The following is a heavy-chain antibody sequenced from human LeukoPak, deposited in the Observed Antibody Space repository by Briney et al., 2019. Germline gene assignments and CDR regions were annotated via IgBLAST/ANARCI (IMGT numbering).Heavy chain of an antibody. Sequence: GGSLRLSCAASGFAFSRYWMHWIRQAPGKGLVWVPAIYTDGTTKRYADSVKGRFTISRDNAKNTLYLQMNSLSVEDTAVYYCASLVVTDDWAFDIWGQGTMVTVSS. J-gene: IGHJ3*02. D-gene: IGHD2-21*02. V-gene: IGHV3-74*01. CDR1: GFAFSRYW. CDR3: ASLVVTDDWAFDI. CDR2: IYTDGTTK.